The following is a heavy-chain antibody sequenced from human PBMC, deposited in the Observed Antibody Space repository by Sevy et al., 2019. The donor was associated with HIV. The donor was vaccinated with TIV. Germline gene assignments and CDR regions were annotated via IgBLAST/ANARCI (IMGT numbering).Heavy chain of an antibody. Sequence: GGSLRLSCAASGFNFSDYAMSWVRQAPGGGLEWVSVISGSGGTSYNADSVQGRFTISRDNSKSTLYLQMNNLRAEDTAIYYCTKKGRGGHWSLLSAFAVWGQGTTVTDSS. CDR2: ISGSGGTS. CDR3: TKKGRGGHWSLLSAFAV. V-gene: IGHV3-23*01. J-gene: IGHJ3*01. CDR1: GFNFSDYA. D-gene: IGHD3-22*01.